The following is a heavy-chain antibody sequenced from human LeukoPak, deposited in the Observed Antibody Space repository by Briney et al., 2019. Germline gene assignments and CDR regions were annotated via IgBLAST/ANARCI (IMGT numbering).Heavy chain of an antibody. CDR1: GFTVSSNY. CDR2: IYSGGST. V-gene: IGHV3-53*05. D-gene: IGHD3-22*01. J-gene: IGHJ4*02. Sequence: AGGSLRLSCAASGFTVSSNYMSWVRQAPGKGLEWVSVIYSGGSTYYADSVKGRFTISRDNSKNTLYLQMNSLRAEDTAVYYCAKDRFTYYYDSSGLFDYWGQGTLVTVSS. CDR3: AKDRFTYYYDSSGLFDY.